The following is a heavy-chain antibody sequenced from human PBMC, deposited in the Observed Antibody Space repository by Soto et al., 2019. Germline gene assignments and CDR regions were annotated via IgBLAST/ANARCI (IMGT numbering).Heavy chain of an antibody. CDR2: VYYTGST. CDR1: GGSINNYY. V-gene: IGHV4-59*01. J-gene: IGHJ4*02. CDR3: ARDLDGSLDY. Sequence: QVQLQESGPGLVKPSETLSLTCTVSGGSINNYYWNWIRQPPGKGLEWIGYVYYTGSTKYNPSPKTPVTISLDTSKSQFSLRLISVTAADTAVYYCARDLDGSLDYWGQGTLVTVSS.